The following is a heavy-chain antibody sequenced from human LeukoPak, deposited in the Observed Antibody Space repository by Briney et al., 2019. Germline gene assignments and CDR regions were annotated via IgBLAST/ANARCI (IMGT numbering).Heavy chain of an antibody. V-gene: IGHV3-33*08. J-gene: IGHJ6*02. CDR2: IWYDGSNK. D-gene: IGHD2-21*02. Sequence: GGSLRLSCAASGFTFSNYAIHWVRQAPGKGLEWVAVIWYDGSNKYYADSVKGRFTISRDNSKNTLYLQMNSLRAEDTAVYYCAREYCGGDCYSKGYGMDVWGQGTTVTVSS. CDR1: GFTFSNYA. CDR3: AREYCGGDCYSKGYGMDV.